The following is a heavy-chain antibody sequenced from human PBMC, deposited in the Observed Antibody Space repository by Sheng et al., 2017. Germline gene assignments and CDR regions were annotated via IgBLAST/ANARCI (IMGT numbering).Heavy chain of an antibody. J-gene: IGHJ2*01. D-gene: IGHD2-21*02. CDR1: GGSFSGYY. CDR2: INHSGST. V-gene: IGHV4-34*01. Sequence: QVQLQQWGAGLLKPSETLSLTCAVYGGSFSGYYWSWIRQPPGKGLEWIGEINHSGSTSYNPSLKSRVTISVDTSKNQFSLKLSSVTAADTAVYYCARRIVVVTAILRYFDLWGLAPRSLS. CDR3: ARRIVVVTAILRYFDL.